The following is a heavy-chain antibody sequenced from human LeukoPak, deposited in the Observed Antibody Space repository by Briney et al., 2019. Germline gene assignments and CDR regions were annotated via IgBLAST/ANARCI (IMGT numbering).Heavy chain of an antibody. Sequence: PGGSLRLSCAASGFTFSSYAMHWVRQAPGKGLEWVAVISYDGSNKYYADSVKGRFTISRDNSKNTLYLQMNSLRAEDTAVYYCARSLVPADIADPSSSSPVDYWGQGTLVTVSS. CDR2: ISYDGSNK. CDR3: ARSLVPADIADPSSSSPVDY. D-gene: IGHD6-6*01. CDR1: GFTFSSYA. V-gene: IGHV3-30-3*01. J-gene: IGHJ4*02.